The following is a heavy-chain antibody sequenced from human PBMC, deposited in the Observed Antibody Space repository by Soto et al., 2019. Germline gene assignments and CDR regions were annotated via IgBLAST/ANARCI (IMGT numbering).Heavy chain of an antibody. CDR1: GDSVSTISAT. CDR2: TYYRSKWEI. V-gene: IGHV6-1*01. D-gene: IGHD3-16*02. J-gene: IGHJ5*01. Sequence: SQTLSLTCAISGDSVSTISATWDWIRQSPSRGLEWLGRTYYRSKWEIDYAVSLRGRITIIPDTANNQLSLQLGSVTPDDTAVYYCTRLIGNSWLDSWGQGILVTVSS. CDR3: TRLIGNSWLDS.